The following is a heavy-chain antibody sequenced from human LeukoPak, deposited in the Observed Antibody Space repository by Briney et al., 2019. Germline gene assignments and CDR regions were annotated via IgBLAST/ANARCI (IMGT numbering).Heavy chain of an antibody. CDR2: ISYDGSNK. CDR3: ARGPDIVVVVAAYYFDY. CDR1: GFTFSSYA. Sequence: GRSLRLSCAASGFTFSSYAMHWVRQAPGKGLEWVAVISYDGSNKYYADSVKGRSTISRDNSKNTLYLQMNSLRAEDTAVYYCARGPDIVVVVAAYYFDYWGQGTLVTVSS. D-gene: IGHD2-15*01. J-gene: IGHJ4*02. V-gene: IGHV3-30-3*01.